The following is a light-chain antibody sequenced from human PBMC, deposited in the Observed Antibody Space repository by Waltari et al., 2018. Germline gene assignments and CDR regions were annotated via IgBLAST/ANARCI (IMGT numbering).Light chain of an antibody. CDR2: GAF. CDR1: QSVGTS. CDR3: QHYVRLPAT. Sequence: EIVLTQSPGPLSLSPGETAILSCRASQSVGTSLAWYQQKRGQAPRLLIYGAFSRATGIPDRFSGSGSGTDFSLTISRLEPEDYAVYYCQHYVRLPATFGQGTKVEIK. J-gene: IGKJ1*01. V-gene: IGKV3-20*01.